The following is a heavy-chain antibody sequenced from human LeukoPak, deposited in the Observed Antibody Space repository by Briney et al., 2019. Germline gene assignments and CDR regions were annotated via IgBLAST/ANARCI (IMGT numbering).Heavy chain of an antibody. V-gene: IGHV4-4*07. CDR2: IYSSGST. J-gene: IGHJ4*02. D-gene: IGHD3-10*01. CDR1: GGSISSYY. CDR3: ARLASYYNFDY. Sequence: PSETLSLTCTVSGGSISSYYWSWIRQPAGKGLEWIGRIYSSGSTNYNPSLKSRVTMSLDTSKNQFSLKLSSVTAADTAVYYCARLASYYNFDYWGQGTLVTVSS.